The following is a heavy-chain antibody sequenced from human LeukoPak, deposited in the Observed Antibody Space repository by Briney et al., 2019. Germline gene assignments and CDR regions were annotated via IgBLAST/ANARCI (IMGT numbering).Heavy chain of an antibody. CDR2: MNPNSGNT. D-gene: IGHD3-22*01. CDR3: AKDLGRYYYDSSGYYQEVY. V-gene: IGHV1-8*01. J-gene: IGHJ4*02. Sequence: ASVKVSCKASGYTFTSYDINWVRQATGQGLEWMGWMNPNSGNTGYAQKFQGRVTMTRNTSISTAYMELSSLRSEDTAVYYCAKDLGRYYYDSSGYYQEVYWGQGTLVTVSS. CDR1: GYTFTSYD.